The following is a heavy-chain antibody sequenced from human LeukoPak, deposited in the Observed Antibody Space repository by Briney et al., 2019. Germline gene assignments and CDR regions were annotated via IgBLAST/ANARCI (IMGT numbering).Heavy chain of an antibody. D-gene: IGHD3-22*01. V-gene: IGHV3-11*01. J-gene: IGHJ5*02. CDR1: GFTFSDYY. CDR3: ARHQTPHFYDSHFGP. CDR2: ISSSGSTV. Sequence: GGSLRLSCAASGFTFSDYYMSWIRQVPGKGLEWISYISSSGSTVLYADSVKGRFTTSRDNAKNSLYLQMNSLRAEDTAVYYCARHQTPHFYDSHFGPWGQGTPVTVSS.